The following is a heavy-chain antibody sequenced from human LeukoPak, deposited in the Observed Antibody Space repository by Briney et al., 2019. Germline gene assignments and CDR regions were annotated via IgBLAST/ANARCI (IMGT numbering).Heavy chain of an antibody. CDR3: AKAHSSDYGWFDP. V-gene: IGHV3-9*01. Sequence: PGGSLRLSCAASGFTFDDYAMHWVRQAPGKGLGWVSGISWNSGSIGYADSVKGRFTISRDNAKNSLYLQMNSLRAEDTALYYCAKAHSSDYGWFDPWGQGTLVTVSS. J-gene: IGHJ5*02. D-gene: IGHD3-16*01. CDR1: GFTFDDYA. CDR2: ISWNSGSI.